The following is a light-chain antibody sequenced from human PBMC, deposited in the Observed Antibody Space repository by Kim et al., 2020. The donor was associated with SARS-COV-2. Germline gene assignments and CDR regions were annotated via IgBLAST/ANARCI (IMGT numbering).Light chain of an antibody. V-gene: IGKV1-5*03. J-gene: IGKJ1*01. Sequence: DIQMTQSPSTLSASVGDRITITCRASQSISTWLAWYQQKPRKAPKLLIYKASTLETGVPSRFSGSGSGTEFTLTISSLKPDDFATYYCQQYNTYSTFGQGTKVDIK. CDR2: KAS. CDR1: QSISTW. CDR3: QQYNTYST.